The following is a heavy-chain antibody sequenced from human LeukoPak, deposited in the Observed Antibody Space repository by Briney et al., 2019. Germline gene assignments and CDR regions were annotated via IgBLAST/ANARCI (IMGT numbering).Heavy chain of an antibody. CDR1: GYTFISYY. CDR3: ARVRADWGSGVPVYYFDY. V-gene: IGHV1-46*01. CDR2: INLRGGHT. Sequence: ASVKVSCKASGYTFISYYMHWVRQAPGQGLEWMGIINLRGGHTSYAQNFQGRVGMTGDTSTSTVYMELSSLRSEDTAVYYCARVRADWGSGVPVYYFDYWGQGTLVTVSS. J-gene: IGHJ4*02. D-gene: IGHD7-27*01.